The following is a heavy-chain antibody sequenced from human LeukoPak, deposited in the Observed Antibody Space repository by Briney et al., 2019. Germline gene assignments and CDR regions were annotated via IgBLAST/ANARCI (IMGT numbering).Heavy chain of an antibody. Sequence: GGSLILSCAASGFTFRKYWMLWVRQAPGKGLESVSRINTDGTVTTYADSVKGRFTVSRDNADNTMFLQTNSVRDEDTAVYYCATKQWLAPPPDSWGQGTPVTVSS. CDR3: ATKQWLAPPPDS. V-gene: IGHV3-74*01. CDR1: GFTFRKYW. CDR2: INTDGTVT. J-gene: IGHJ4*02. D-gene: IGHD6-19*01.